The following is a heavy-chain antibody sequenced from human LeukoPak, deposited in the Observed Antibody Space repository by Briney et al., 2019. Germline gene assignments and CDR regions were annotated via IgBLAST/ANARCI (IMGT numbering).Heavy chain of an antibody. Sequence: ASVKVSCKTSGYTFTTYEINWVRQAAGQGLEWMGWMHPNSGSIGYAQKFQGRVTMTRDTSTNTAYMELSSLRSEDTAVYYCTRGPRNDPWGQGTLVIVSS. CDR3: TRGPRNDP. V-gene: IGHV1-8*01. CDR1: GYTFTTYE. CDR2: MHPNSGSI. D-gene: IGHD1-14*01. J-gene: IGHJ5*02.